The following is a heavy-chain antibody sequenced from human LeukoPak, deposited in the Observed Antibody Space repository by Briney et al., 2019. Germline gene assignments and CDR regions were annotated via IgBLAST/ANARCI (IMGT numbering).Heavy chain of an antibody. CDR2: INYSGST. CDR3: ARSGVGAAPNFDC. CDR1: GGSVSSSGYY. J-gene: IGHJ4*02. V-gene: IGHV4-39*07. Sequence: SETLSLTCTVSGGSVSSSGYYWGWIRQPPGKGLEWIGNINYSGSTYYNPSLKSRVTISVDTSKNQFSLKLSSVTAADTAVYYCARSGVGAAPNFDCWGQGTLVIVSS. D-gene: IGHD1-26*01.